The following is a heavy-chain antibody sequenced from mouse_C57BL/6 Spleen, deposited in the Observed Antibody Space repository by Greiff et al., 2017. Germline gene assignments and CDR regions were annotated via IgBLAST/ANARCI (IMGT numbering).Heavy chain of an antibody. D-gene: IGHD1-1*01. CDR3: ARTTVGATDFGG. J-gene: IGHJ2*01. CDR1: GYTFTSYW. CDR2: IYPGSGST. V-gene: IGHV1-55*01. Sequence: QVQLQQPGAELVKPGASVKMSCKASGYTFTSYWITWVKQRPGQGLEWIGDIYPGSGSTNYNEKFKSKATLTVDTSSSTASMQLSSLTSEDSAVYYWARTTVGATDFGGWGQGATLTVSS.